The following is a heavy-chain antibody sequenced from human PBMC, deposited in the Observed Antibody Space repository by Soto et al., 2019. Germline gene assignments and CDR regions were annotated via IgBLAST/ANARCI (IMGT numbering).Heavy chain of an antibody. D-gene: IGHD4-17*01. Sequence: ASVKVSCKASGYTFTSYYMHWVRHAPGQGLEWMGIINPSGGSTSYAQKFQGRVTMTRDTSTSTVYMELSSLRSEDTAVYYCATPTVTDPYYFDYWGQGTLVTVSS. CDR1: GYTFTSYY. V-gene: IGHV1-46*03. J-gene: IGHJ4*02. CDR3: ATPTVTDPYYFDY. CDR2: INPSGGST.